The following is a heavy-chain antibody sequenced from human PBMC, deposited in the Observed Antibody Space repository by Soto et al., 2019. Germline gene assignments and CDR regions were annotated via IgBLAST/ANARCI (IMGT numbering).Heavy chain of an antibody. Sequence: SETLSLTCTVSGGSISSSSYYWGWIRQPPGKGLEWIGSIYYSGSIYYNPSLKSRVTISVDTSKNQFSLKLSSVTAADTAVYYCARRRTTVTTSAFVDYWGQGTLVTVSS. CDR2: IYYSGSI. CDR1: GGSISSSSYY. CDR3: ARRRTTVTTSAFVDY. V-gene: IGHV4-39*01. J-gene: IGHJ4*02. D-gene: IGHD4-17*01.